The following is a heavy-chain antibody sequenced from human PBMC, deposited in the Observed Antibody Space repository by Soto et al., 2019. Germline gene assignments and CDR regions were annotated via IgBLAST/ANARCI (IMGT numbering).Heavy chain of an antibody. D-gene: IGHD6-6*01. Sequence: ASVKVSCKASGFSFTGYYIHWLRQAPGQGLEWMGWINAHSGGTEYAQKFQGRVTLTGDTSIATAYLTLTSLTSDDTALYYCAKDLTRQLAYWLDPWGQGTQVTVSS. CDR3: AKDLTRQLAYWLDP. CDR2: INAHSGGT. CDR1: GFSFTGYY. V-gene: IGHV1-2*02. J-gene: IGHJ5*02.